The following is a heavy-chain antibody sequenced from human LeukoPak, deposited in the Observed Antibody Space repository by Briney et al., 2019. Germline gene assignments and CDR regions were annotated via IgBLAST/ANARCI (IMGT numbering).Heavy chain of an antibody. Sequence: PGGSLRLSCAASGFTFSNYGIHWVRQAPGKGLEWVAFIWYDGSNKYYAESVKGRFTISRDNSKNTLYLQMNSLRAEDTAVYYCAKDSGGNQFSYYMDVWSKGTTVTVSS. J-gene: IGHJ6*03. CDR2: IWYDGSNK. CDR3: AKDSGGNQFSYYMDV. V-gene: IGHV3-30*02. D-gene: IGHD4-23*01. CDR1: GFTFSNYG.